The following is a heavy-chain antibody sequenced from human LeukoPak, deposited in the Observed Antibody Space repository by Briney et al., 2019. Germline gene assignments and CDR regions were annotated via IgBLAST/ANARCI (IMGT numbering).Heavy chain of an antibody. CDR3: AKTQGDIVVVVAAKALYDAFDI. D-gene: IGHD2-15*01. V-gene: IGHV3-33*06. CDR2: VWSDAYTK. Sequence: GTSLRLSCAASGSTFSGYGLHWVRQAPGKGLEWVAVVWSDAYTKYYADSVKGRFTISRDNSKNTLCLQMNSLRAEDTVVYYCAKTQGDIVVVVAAKALYDAFDIWGQGTMVTVSS. CDR1: GSTFSGYG. J-gene: IGHJ3*02.